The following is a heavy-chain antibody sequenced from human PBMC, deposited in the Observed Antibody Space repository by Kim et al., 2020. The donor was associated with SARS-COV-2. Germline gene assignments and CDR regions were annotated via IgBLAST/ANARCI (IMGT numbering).Heavy chain of an antibody. CDR2: IYYSGST. CDR1: GGSISSSSYY. J-gene: IGHJ4*02. V-gene: IGHV4-39*07. D-gene: IGHD3-9*01. CDR3: ARGSNIMARNFDWLFRFDY. Sequence: SETLSLTCTVSGGSISSSSYYWGWIRQPPGKGLEWIGSIYYSGSTYYNPSLKSRVTISVDTSKNQFSLKLSSVTAADTAVYYCARGSNIMARNFDWLFRFDYWGQGTLVTVSS.